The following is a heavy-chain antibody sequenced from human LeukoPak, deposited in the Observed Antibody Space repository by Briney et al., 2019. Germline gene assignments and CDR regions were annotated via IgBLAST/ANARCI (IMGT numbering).Heavy chain of an antibody. J-gene: IGHJ6*03. V-gene: IGHV3-53*01. CDR2: IYSGGST. D-gene: IGHD4-17*01. Sequence: PGGSLRLSCAASGFTFSSYWMTWVRQAPGKGLEWVSVIYSGGSTYYADSVKGRFTISRDNSKNTLYLQMNSLRAEDTAVYYCARGKNGDYSFFYYYYMDVWGKGTTVTVSS. CDR1: GFTFSSYW. CDR3: ARGKNGDYSFFYYYYMDV.